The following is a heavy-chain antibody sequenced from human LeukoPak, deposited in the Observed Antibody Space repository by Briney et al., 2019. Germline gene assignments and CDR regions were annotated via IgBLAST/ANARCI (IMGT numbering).Heavy chain of an antibody. J-gene: IGHJ6*03. D-gene: IGHD6-13*01. CDR3: AKVSSSSWLGYYYMDV. Sequence: GGSLRLSCAASGFTFSSYGMHWVRQAPGKGLEWVTFIRYDGSNKYYADSVKGRFTISREDSKNTLYLQMNSLRAEDTAVYYCAKVSSSSWLGYYYMDVWGKGTTVIVSS. V-gene: IGHV3-30*02. CDR2: IRYDGSNK. CDR1: GFTFSSYG.